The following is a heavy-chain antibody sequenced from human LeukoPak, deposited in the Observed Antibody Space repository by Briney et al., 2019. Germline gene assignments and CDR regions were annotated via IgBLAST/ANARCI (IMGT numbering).Heavy chain of an antibody. V-gene: IGHV4-39*07. D-gene: IGHD6-13*01. CDR3: ARAYSSSWYDYYYYYMDV. Sequence: PSETLSLTCTVSDGSISSSSYYWGWIRQPPGKGLEWIGSIYYSGSTYYNPSLKSRVTISVDTSKNQFSLKLSSVTAADTAVYYCARAYSSSWYDYYYYYMDVWGKGTTVTVSS. J-gene: IGHJ6*03. CDR1: DGSISSSSYY. CDR2: IYYSGST.